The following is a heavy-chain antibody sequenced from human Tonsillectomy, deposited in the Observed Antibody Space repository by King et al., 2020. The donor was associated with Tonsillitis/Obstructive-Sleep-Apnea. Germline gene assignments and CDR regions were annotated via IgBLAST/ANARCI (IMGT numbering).Heavy chain of an antibody. D-gene: IGHD6-13*01. CDR3: ARLSSSWYYFDF. CDR2: IYYSGST. CDR1: GGSISSYY. V-gene: IGHV4-59*01. J-gene: IGHJ4*02. Sequence: QLQESGPGLVKPSETLSLTCTVSGGSISSYYWSWIRQPPGKGLEWMGYIYYSGSTNYNPSLGSRVTISVDTSKNQFSLRLSSVTAADTAVYYCARLSSSWYYFDFWGQGTLVTVSS.